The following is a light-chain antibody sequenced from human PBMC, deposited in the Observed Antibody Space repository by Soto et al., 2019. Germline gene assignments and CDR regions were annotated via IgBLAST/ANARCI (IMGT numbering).Light chain of an antibody. CDR1: QRISTW. CDR3: QQYNSYSRT. J-gene: IGKJ1*01. CDR2: KAS. Sequence: DIQMTQSPSTLSASVGDRVTITCRASQRISTWLAWYQHKAGKAPKLLIYKASNLESGVPSRFSGSGSGAEFTLTISALQPDDVATYYCQQYNSYSRTFGQGTKVDIK. V-gene: IGKV1-5*03.